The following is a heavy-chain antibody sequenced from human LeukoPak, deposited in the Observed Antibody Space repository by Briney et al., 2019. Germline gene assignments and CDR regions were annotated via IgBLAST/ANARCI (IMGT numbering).Heavy chain of an antibody. CDR1: GYTFTSYD. D-gene: IGHD3-22*01. V-gene: IGHV1-8*01. Sequence: ASVKVSCKASGYTFTSYDINWVRQATGQGLEWMGWMNPNSGNTGYAQKVQGRVTMTRNTSISTAYMELSSLRSEDTAVYYCARGIVAYYYDSSGTAWDYWGQGTLVTVSS. CDR3: ARGIVAYYYDSSGTAWDY. CDR2: MNPNSGNT. J-gene: IGHJ4*02.